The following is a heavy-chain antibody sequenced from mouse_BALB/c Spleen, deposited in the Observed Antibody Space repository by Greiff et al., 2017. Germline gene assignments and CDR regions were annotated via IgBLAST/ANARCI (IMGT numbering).Heavy chain of an antibody. D-gene: IGHD2-3*01. CDR1: GYTFTDYA. CDR2: ISTYYGDA. J-gene: IGHJ4*01. Sequence: QVHVKQSGAELVRPGVSVKISCKGSGYTFTDYAMHWVKQSPAKSLEWIGVISTYYGDASYNQKFKGKATMTVDKSSSAAYMELARLTSEDSAIYYCARSKDIDDGYYEGAMDYWGQGTSVTVSS. CDR3: ARSKDIDDGYYEGAMDY. V-gene: IGHV1S137*01.